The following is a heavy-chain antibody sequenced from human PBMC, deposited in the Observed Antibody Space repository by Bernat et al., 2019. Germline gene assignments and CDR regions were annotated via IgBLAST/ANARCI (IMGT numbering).Heavy chain of an antibody. J-gene: IGHJ3*02. CDR1: GFTFSSYA. Sequence: VQLVESGGGVVQPGRSLRLSCAASGFTFSSYAMHWVRQAPGKGLEWVAVISYDGSNKYYADSVKGRFTISRDNSKNTLYLQMNSLRAEDTAVYYCARDRDLPDIVVVPAVDAFDIWGQGTMVTVSS. CDR2: ISYDGSNK. CDR3: ARDRDLPDIVVVPAVDAFDI. D-gene: IGHD2-2*01. V-gene: IGHV3-30*01.